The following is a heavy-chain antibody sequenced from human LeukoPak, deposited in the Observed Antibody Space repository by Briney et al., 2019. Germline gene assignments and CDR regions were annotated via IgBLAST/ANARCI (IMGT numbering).Heavy chain of an antibody. V-gene: IGHV4-39*07. CDR2: ISYSGRT. J-gene: IGHJ4*02. Sequence: SETLSLTCTVSGGSMSSGDYYWAWVRQPPGKGLEWIGSISYSGRTFYKPSLTSRVAISIDAAKSPFSLRLSSVTAADTAVYYCVRETSSSAHYWGQGTLVTVSS. CDR3: VRETSSSAHY. D-gene: IGHD6-6*01. CDR1: GGSMSSGDYY.